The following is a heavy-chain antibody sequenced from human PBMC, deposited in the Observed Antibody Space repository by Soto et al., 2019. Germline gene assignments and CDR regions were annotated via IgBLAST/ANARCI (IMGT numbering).Heavy chain of an antibody. CDR1: GGSFSGYY. CDR2: INHSGST. V-gene: IGHV4-34*01. CDR3: ASEVSSTDGMDV. D-gene: IGHD2-15*01. Sequence: SETLSLTCAVYGGSFSGYYWSWIRQPPGKGLEWIGEINHSGSTNYNPSLKSRVTISVDTSKNQFSLKLSSVTAADTATYYCASEVSSTDGMDVWGQGTTVTVS. J-gene: IGHJ6*02.